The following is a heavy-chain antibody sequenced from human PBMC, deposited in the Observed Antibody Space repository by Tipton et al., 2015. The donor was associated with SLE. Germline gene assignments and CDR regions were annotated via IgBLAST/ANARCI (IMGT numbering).Heavy chain of an antibody. CDR3: AREPGLYLPYYFDY. J-gene: IGHJ4*02. CDR1: GGSFSGYY. CDR2: INHSGST. V-gene: IGHV4-34*01. Sequence: TLSLTCAVYGGSFSGYYWSWIRQPPGKGLEWIGEINHSGSTNYNPSLKSRVTISVDTSKNQFSLKLSSVTAADTAVYYCAREPGLYLPYYFDYWGQGTLVTVSS. D-gene: IGHD2-2*02.